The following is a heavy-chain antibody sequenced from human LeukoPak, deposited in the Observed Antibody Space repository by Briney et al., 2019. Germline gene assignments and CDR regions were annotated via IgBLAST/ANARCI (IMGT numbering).Heavy chain of an antibody. J-gene: IGHJ4*02. V-gene: IGHV4-34*01. Sequence: PSETLSLTCAVYGGSFSGYYWSWIRQPPGKGLEWIGEINHSGSTNYNPSLKSRVTISVDTSKNQFSLKLSSVTAADTAVYYCARRPYSSLDYWGQGTLVTVSS. D-gene: IGHD6-13*01. CDR2: INHSGST. CDR3: ARRPYSSLDY. CDR1: GGSFSGYY.